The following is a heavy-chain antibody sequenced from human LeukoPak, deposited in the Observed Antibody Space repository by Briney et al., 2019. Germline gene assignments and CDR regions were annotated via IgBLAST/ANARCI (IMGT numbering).Heavy chain of an antibody. J-gene: IGHJ4*02. Sequence: SETLSLTCTVSGYSISGGYYWGWIRQPPGKGLEWIGSIYHSGSTYYNPSLKSRVTISVDTSKNQFSLKLSSVTAADTAVYYCARDLIVPDAMTGSGSYSTDYWGQGTLVTVSS. CDR2: IYHSGST. CDR1: GYSISGGYY. CDR3: ARDLIVPDAMTGSGSYSTDY. V-gene: IGHV4-38-2*02. D-gene: IGHD3-10*01.